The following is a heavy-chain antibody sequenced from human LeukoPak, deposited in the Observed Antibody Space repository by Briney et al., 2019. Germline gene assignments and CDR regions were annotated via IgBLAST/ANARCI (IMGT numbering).Heavy chain of an antibody. Sequence: TGGSLRLSCAASGFTFSAFWMTWVRQAPGKGLEWVANIKEDGSDIYYVDSVKGRFTISRDNTKGSLYLHMNSLRAEDTAVYYCAKRRLVVPAAKAFDYWGQGTLVTVSS. CDR2: IKEDGSDI. CDR1: GFTFSAFW. J-gene: IGHJ4*02. CDR3: AKRRLVVPAAKAFDY. V-gene: IGHV3-7*03. D-gene: IGHD2-2*01.